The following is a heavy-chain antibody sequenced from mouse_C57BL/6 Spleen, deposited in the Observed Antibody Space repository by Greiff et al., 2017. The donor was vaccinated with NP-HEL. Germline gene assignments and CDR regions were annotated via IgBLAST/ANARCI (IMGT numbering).Heavy chain of an antibody. Sequence: EVQLQQSGTVLARPGASVKMSCKTSGYTFTSYWMHWVKQRPGQGLEWIGAIYPGNSDTSYNQKFKGKAKLTAVTSASTAYMEISSLTDEDSAVYYCTIHYYGICFDYWGQGTTLTVSS. CDR1: GYTFTSYW. CDR2: IYPGNSDT. CDR3: TIHYYGICFDY. V-gene: IGHV1-5*01. D-gene: IGHD1-2*01. J-gene: IGHJ2*01.